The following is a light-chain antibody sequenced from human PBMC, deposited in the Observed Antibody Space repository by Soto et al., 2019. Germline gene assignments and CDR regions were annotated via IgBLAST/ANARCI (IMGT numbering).Light chain of an antibody. CDR3: QSYDSSLSAYV. V-gene: IGLV1-40*01. CDR2: GNS. J-gene: IGLJ1*01. Sequence: QSVLTQPPSVSGAPGQRVTIPCTGRSSNIGAGYDVHWYQQLPGTAPKLLIYGNSNRPSGVPDRFSGSKSGTSASLAITGLQAEDEADYYCQSYDSSLSAYVFGTGTKLTVL. CDR1: SSNIGAGYD.